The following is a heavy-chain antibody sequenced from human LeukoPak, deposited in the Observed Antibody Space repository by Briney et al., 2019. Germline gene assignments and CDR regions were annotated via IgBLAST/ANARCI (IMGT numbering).Heavy chain of an antibody. V-gene: IGHV3-30*02. Sequence: PGGSLRLSCAASGFTFSSYGMHWVRQAPGKGLEWVAFIRYDGSNKYYADSVKGRFTISRDNAKNTLYLQMNSLRAEDTAVYYCARGVEMATIDYYFDYWGQGTLVTVSS. J-gene: IGHJ4*02. CDR3: ARGVEMATIDYYFDY. CDR1: GFTFSSYG. CDR2: IRYDGSNK. D-gene: IGHD5-24*01.